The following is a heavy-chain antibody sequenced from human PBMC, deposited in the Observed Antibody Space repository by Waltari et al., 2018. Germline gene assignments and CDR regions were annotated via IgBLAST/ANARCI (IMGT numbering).Heavy chain of an antibody. D-gene: IGHD1-26*01. CDR2: IRYDGSNK. V-gene: IGHV3-30*02. J-gene: IGHJ4*02. CDR3: AKDLSGSIDY. Sequence: QVQLVESGGGVVQPGGSLRLSCAASGFTFSSYARNGVRQAPGKGLEWVAFIRYDGSNKYYADSVKGRFTISRDNSKNTLYLQMNSLRAEDTAVYYCAKDLSGSIDYWGQGTLVTVSS. CDR1: GFTFSSYA.